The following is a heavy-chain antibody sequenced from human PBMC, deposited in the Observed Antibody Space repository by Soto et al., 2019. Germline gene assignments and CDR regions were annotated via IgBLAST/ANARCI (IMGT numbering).Heavy chain of an antibody. D-gene: IGHD2-8*02. V-gene: IGHV4-59*12. CDR3: ARDKITGLFAY. J-gene: IGHJ4*02. CDR1: GGSISSYY. CDR2: IYYSGAT. Sequence: SETLSLTCTVSGGSISSYYWSWIRQLPGKGLEWIGYIYYSGATNYNPSLKSRVTISVDTSKNQFSLKLTSVTAADTAVYYCARDKITGLFAYRGQGPLVTVSS.